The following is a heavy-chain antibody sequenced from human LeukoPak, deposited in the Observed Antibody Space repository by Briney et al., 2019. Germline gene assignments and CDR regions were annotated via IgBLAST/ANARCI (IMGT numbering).Heavy chain of an antibody. V-gene: IGHV3-30-3*01. D-gene: IGHD3-22*01. Sequence: PGGSLRLSCAASGFTFSSYAMHWVRQAPGKGLEWVAVISYDGSNKYYADSVKGRFTISRDNAKNSLYLQMNSLRAEDTALYYCAKDLRDNRNNYYSSSGYYEGFDYWGQGTLVTVSS. CDR1: GFTFSSYA. CDR3: AKDLRDNRNNYYSSSGYYEGFDY. J-gene: IGHJ4*02. CDR2: ISYDGSNK.